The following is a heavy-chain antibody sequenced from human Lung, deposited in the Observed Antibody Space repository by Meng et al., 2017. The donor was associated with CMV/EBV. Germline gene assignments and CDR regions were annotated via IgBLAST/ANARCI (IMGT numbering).Heavy chain of an antibody. CDR2: IYYSGST. CDR3: ARVDGTYYDFWSGSVGSWFDP. CDR1: GGSISSYY. J-gene: IGHJ5*02. Sequence: SXTLSLXCTVSGGSISSYYWSWIRQPPGKGLEWIGYIYYSGSTNYNPSLKSRVTISVDTSKNQFSLKLSSVTAADTAVYYCARVDGTYYDFWSGSVGSWFDPWGQGXLVTVSS. V-gene: IGHV4-59*01. D-gene: IGHD3-3*01.